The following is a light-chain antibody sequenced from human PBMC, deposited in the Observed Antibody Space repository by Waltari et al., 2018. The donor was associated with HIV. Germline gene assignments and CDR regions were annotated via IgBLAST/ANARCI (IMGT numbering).Light chain of an antibody. Sequence: TINCKSSQSVLYSSNNKNYLAWYQQKPGQPPKLLIYWASTRESGVPDRFSGSGSGTDFTLTISSLQAEDVAVYYCQQYYSTPQTFGQGTKLEIK. CDR1: QSVLYSSNNKNY. J-gene: IGKJ2*01. CDR2: WAS. V-gene: IGKV4-1*01. CDR3: QQYYSTPQT.